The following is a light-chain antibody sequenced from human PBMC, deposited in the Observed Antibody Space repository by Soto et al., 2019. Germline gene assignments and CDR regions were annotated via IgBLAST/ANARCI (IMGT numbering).Light chain of an antibody. CDR1: SSDVGGYNY. CDR3: SSYTSRSTLV. Sequence: QSALTQPASVSGSPVQSITISCTGTSSDVGGYNYVSWYQQHPGKAPKRMIYEVSNRPSGVSNRFSGSKSGNTASLTISGLQAEDEADYYCSSYTSRSTLVFGGGTKLTVL. J-gene: IGLJ2*01. V-gene: IGLV2-14*01. CDR2: EVS.